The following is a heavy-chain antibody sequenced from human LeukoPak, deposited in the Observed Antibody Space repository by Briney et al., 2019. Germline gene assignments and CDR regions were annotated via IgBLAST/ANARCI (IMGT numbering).Heavy chain of an antibody. CDR2: ISSSGSTI. D-gene: IGHD2-2*01. V-gene: IGHV3-48*01. J-gene: IGHJ4*02. CDR3: VSFYETY. Sequence: GGSLRLSCAASGFTFSSYSMNWVRQAPGKGLEWISYISSSGSTINYADSVKGRFTISRDSAKNSLYLQMNNLRAEDTAVYYCVSFYETYWGRGTLVTVSS. CDR1: GFTFSSYS.